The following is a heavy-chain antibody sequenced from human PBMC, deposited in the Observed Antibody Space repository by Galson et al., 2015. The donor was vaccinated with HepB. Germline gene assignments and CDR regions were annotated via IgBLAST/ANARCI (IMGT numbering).Heavy chain of an antibody. J-gene: IGHJ4*02. CDR3: ARNASTGGFDF. D-gene: IGHD1-14*01. CDR1: GYTFTTFP. V-gene: IGHV1-3*01. Sequence: SVKVSCKASGYTFTTFPMHWVRQAPGQSLEWMGYISAANGDTKYSQKFQDRVTITSDTSANTAFMELSNLSSEDTAVYYCARNASTGGFDFWGQGALVTVSS. CDR2: ISAANGDT.